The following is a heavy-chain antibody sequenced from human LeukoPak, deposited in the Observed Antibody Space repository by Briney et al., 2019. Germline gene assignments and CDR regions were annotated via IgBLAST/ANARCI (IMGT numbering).Heavy chain of an antibody. CDR3: AKGPRIVYSSSWFVP. Sequence: PGGSLRLSCTASGFTFSSFAMTWVRQAPGKGLEWVSAISGSGSTTYYADSVRGRFTISRDNSKNTLYLQMNSLRAEDMSIYYCAKGPRIVYSSSWFVPWVQGTLVIVSS. CDR1: GFTFSSFA. V-gene: IGHV3-23*01. D-gene: IGHD2-8*01. J-gene: IGHJ5*02. CDR2: ISGSGSTT.